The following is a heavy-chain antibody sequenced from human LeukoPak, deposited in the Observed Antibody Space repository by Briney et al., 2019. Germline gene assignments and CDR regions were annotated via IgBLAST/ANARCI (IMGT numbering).Heavy chain of an antibody. Sequence: GGSLRLSCAASGFTFSNYAMHWVRQAPGKGLEWVAVVSYDGSNKYYADSVKGRFTISRDNSKNTLYLQMNSLRAEDTAVYYCAREGSTYNYFDYWGQGTLVTVSS. J-gene: IGHJ4*02. CDR3: AREGSTYNYFDY. V-gene: IGHV3-30-3*01. CDR1: GFTFSNYA. CDR2: VSYDGSNK. D-gene: IGHD5/OR15-5a*01.